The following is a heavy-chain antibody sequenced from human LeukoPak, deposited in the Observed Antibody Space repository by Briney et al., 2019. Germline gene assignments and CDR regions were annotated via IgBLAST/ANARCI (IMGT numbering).Heavy chain of an antibody. CDR3: AKDGARYLLTYYFEY. Sequence: HTGGSLRLSCAASGFTFSTYSMSWVRQAPGKGLEWVSVIYSAGTTYYADSVKGRFTISRDNSKNTLYLQMNSLRAEDTAVYYCAKDGARYLLTYYFEYWGQGTLVTVSS. J-gene: IGHJ4*02. CDR2: IYSAGTT. V-gene: IGHV3-66*01. D-gene: IGHD3-9*01. CDR1: GFTFSTYS.